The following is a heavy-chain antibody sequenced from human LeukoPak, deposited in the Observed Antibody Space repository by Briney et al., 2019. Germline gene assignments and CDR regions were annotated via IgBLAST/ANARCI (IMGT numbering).Heavy chain of an antibody. CDR1: GFTFDDYA. D-gene: IGHD3-22*01. J-gene: IGHJ4*02. V-gene: IGHV3-9*01. CDR3: AKGKWLSESPLDY. Sequence: AGGSLRLSCAASGFTFDDYAMHWVRQAPGKGLEWVSGISWNSGGIGYADSVKGRFTISRDNARNSLYLQMNSLRAEDTALYYCAKGKWLSESPLDYWGQGTLVTVSS. CDR2: ISWNSGGI.